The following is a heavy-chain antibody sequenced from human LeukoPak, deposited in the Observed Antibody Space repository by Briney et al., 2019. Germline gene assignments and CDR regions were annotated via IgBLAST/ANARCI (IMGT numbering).Heavy chain of an antibody. Sequence: GGSLRLSCAASGSNFSSYAMHWVRQALGKGLEWVAVISSDGSNKYYAHSVKGRFTISRDNSKNTLYLQMNSLRDEDTAVYYCARASRSGSYYFDYWGQGTVVTVSS. CDR3: ARASRSGSYYFDY. J-gene: IGHJ4*02. CDR2: ISSDGSNK. V-gene: IGHV3-30-3*01. CDR1: GSNFSSYA. D-gene: IGHD3-10*01.